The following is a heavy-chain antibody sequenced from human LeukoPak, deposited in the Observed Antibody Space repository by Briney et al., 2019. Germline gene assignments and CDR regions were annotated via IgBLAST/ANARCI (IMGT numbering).Heavy chain of an antibody. J-gene: IGHJ4*02. D-gene: IGHD4-17*01. CDR3: ARVRANGVFDY. Sequence: ASVKVSCKASGYTFTSYYMHWVRQAPGQGLEWMGWISAYNGNTNCAQKLQGRVTMTTDTSTSTAYMELRSLRSDDTAVYYCARVRANGVFDYWGQGTLVTVSS. CDR1: GYTFTSYY. V-gene: IGHV1-18*04. CDR2: ISAYNGNT.